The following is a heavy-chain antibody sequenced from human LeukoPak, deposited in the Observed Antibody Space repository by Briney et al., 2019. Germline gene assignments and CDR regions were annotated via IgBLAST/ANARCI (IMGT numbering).Heavy chain of an antibody. CDR1: GFTFSSYA. Sequence: PGGSLRLSCAVAGFTFSSYAMHWVRQAPGKGLEWVAVISYDGSNKYYADSVKGRFTISRDNSKNTLYLQMSSLRAEDTAVYYCARQALTSYYGMGVGGQGNLVTVS. CDR3: ARQALTSYYGMGV. V-gene: IGHV3-30*04. J-gene: IGHJ6*02. D-gene: IGHD1-1*01. CDR2: ISYDGSNK.